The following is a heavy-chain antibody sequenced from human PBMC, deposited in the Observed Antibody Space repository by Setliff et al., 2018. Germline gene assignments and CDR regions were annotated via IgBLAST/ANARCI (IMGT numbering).Heavy chain of an antibody. V-gene: IGHV1-18*01. J-gene: IGHJ5*02. CDR2: IGVYSGNT. D-gene: IGHD3-3*01. CDR1: GYTFRQSI. Sequence: GASVKVSCKASGYTFRQSIVSGVRQAPGQGLEWLGWIGVYSGNTYSAQRFQGRVSLTTDESTNTAYLELRGLRSDDTAVYYCMRLVRFCSRTVCQRTSGDEAWGQGTLVTVSS. CDR3: MRLVRFCSRTVCQRTSGDEA.